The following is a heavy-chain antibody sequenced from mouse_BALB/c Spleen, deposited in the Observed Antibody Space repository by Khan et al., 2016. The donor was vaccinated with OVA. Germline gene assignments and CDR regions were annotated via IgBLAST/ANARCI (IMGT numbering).Heavy chain of an antibody. J-gene: IGHJ3*01. V-gene: IGHV5-9-3*01. CDR3: ARSPYGNFDY. D-gene: IGHD2-1*01. CDR2: INSDGDYT. CDR1: GFTFGTYA. Sequence: EVKLVESGGGLVKPGGSLKLSCAASGFTFGTYAMSWVRQTPEKRLEWVATINSDGDYTYYLDSVKGRFTISRDNVKNTLYVQMTSLRSEDTAMYYCARSPYGNFDYWGQGTLVTVSA.